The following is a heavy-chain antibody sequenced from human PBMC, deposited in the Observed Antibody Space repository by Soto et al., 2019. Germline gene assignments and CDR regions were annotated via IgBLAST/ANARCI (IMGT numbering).Heavy chain of an antibody. J-gene: IGHJ3*02. D-gene: IGHD5-12*01. CDR1: GGSISSYY. V-gene: IGHV4-59*08. Sequence: SETLSLTCTVSGGSISSYYWSWIRQPPGKGLEWIGYIYYSGGTNYNPSLKSRVAISVDTAKNQFPLKLSSVTAADTAVYYCARRTTRSIVATIDAFDIWGQGTMVTVSS. CDR3: ARRTTRSIVATIDAFDI. CDR2: IYYSGGT.